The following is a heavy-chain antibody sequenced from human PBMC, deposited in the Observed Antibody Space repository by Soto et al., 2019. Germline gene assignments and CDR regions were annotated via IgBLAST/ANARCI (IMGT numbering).Heavy chain of an antibody. J-gene: IGHJ6*02. CDR1: GGSFSGYY. Sequence: QVQLQQWGAGLLKPSETLSLTCAVYGGSFSGYYWSWIRQPPGRGLGWIGEINHSGSTNYNPSLKSRVTISVDTSKTQFSLKRSSVTAADTAVYYCARYYYGSGSDYYYYYGMDVWGQGTTVTVSS. CDR3: ARYYYGSGSDYYYYYGMDV. CDR2: INHSGST. V-gene: IGHV4-34*01. D-gene: IGHD3-10*01.